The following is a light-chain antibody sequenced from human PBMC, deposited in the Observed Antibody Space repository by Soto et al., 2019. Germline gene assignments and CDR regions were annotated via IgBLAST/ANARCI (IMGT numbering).Light chain of an antibody. CDR3: AVWDASLSGWV. J-gene: IGLJ3*02. V-gene: IGLV1-47*01. CDR2: RNN. Sequence: QSVLTQPPSASGTPGQRVTISCSGTSSNIGRNYVYWYQKLPGTAPKLVIHRNNQRPSGVPARYSGSKSGTSASLAISGLRSEDEADYYCAVWDASLSGWVFGGGTKLTVL. CDR1: SSNIGRNY.